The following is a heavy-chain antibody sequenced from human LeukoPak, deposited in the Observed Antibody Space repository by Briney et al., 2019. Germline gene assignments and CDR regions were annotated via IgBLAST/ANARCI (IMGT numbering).Heavy chain of an antibody. Sequence: ASVKVSCKASGGTFSNYVISWVRQAPGQGLEWMGGLIPVFATANYAQKFQDRVTITADESTSTAYMELSSLRSEDTAVYYCARVVSIAAAGKGYLDYWGQGTLVTVSS. CDR2: LIPVFATA. CDR1: GGTFSNYV. J-gene: IGHJ4*02. V-gene: IGHV1-69*13. CDR3: ARVVSIAAAGKGYLDY. D-gene: IGHD6-13*01.